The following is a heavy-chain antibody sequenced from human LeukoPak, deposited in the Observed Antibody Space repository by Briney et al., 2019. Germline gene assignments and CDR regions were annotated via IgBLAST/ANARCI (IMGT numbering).Heavy chain of an antibody. CDR3: ARERAPFDGLKY. Sequence: GGSLRLSCAASGFTFNTYGMQWVRQAPGQGLEWVAVLWSDGRTNYCADSVKGRFTASRDNSKSTLYLQMNSLRANDTALYYCARERAPFDGLKYWGQGTLVTVSS. CDR2: LWSDGRTN. V-gene: IGHV3-33*01. J-gene: IGHJ4*02. CDR1: GFTFNTYG.